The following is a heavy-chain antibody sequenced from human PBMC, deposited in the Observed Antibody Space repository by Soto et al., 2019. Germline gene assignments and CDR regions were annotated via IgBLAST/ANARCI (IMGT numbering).Heavy chain of an antibody. J-gene: IGHJ4*02. CDR2: IRAGDFAT. Sequence: PGGSLRLSCAASGFTFRNYAMSWVRQAPGKGLEWVSGIRAGDFATYYAESVTGRFTISRDNSKSTLYLQMNSLRAEDTAVYYCASRALSCRDDRCYYYYFDYWGQGTLVTVSS. CDR1: GFTFRNYA. V-gene: IGHV3-23*01. CDR3: ASRALSCRDDRCYYYYFDY. D-gene: IGHD3-22*01.